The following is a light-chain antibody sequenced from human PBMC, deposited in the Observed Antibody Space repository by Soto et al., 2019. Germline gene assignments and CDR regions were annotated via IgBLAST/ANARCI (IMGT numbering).Light chain of an antibody. V-gene: IGKV3-15*01. CDR2: GAS. CDR3: QHYNTRPPLT. Sequence: EIVMTQSPATLSVSPGERATLSCRASQSVSSNLAWYQQKPGQAPRLLIYGASTRATGIPARFSGSGSGTDFTLPIRSLQSEDFAIDYCQHYNTRPPLTFGQGTKVEIK. J-gene: IGKJ1*01. CDR1: QSVSSN.